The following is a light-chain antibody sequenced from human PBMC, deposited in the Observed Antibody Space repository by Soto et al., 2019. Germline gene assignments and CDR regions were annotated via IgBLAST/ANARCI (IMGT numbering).Light chain of an antibody. V-gene: IGKV3-20*01. Sequence: MMLSQSPGTLSLSKGERATLSCRASQSVSSSYLAWYQQKPGQAPRLLIYGASSRATGIPDRFSGSGSGTDFTLTISRLEPEDFAVYYCQQYGSSPRTFGQGSMVDVK. J-gene: IGKJ1*01. CDR1: QSVSSSY. CDR3: QQYGSSPRT. CDR2: GAS.